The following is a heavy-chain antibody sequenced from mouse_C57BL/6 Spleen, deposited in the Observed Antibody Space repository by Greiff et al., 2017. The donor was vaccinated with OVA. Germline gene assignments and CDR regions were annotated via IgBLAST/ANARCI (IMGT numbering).Heavy chain of an antibody. CDR2: IYPGSGST. D-gene: IGHD2-5*01. Sequence: VQLQQPGAELVKPGASVKMSCKASGYTFTSYWITWVKQRPGQGLEWIGDIYPGSGSTNYNEKFKSKATLTVDTSSSTAYMQLSSLTSEDSAVDYCARRYYSNYEDAMDYWGQGTSVTVSS. V-gene: IGHV1-55*01. CDR3: ARRYYSNYEDAMDY. CDR1: GYTFTSYW. J-gene: IGHJ4*01.